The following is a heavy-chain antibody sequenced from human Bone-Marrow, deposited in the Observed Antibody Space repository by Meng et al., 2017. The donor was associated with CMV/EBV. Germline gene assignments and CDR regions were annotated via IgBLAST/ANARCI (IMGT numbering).Heavy chain of an antibody. CDR1: GFTFSSYD. V-gene: IGHV3-13*01. Sequence: GESLKISCAASGFTFSSYDMHWVRQATGKGLEWVSAIGTAGDTYYPGSVKGRFTISRENAKNSLYLQMNSLRAGDTAVYYCARDGDRDYWGYKGYGMEVWGQGTTVTVSS. D-gene: IGHD7-27*01. CDR3: ARDGDRDYWGYKGYGMEV. J-gene: IGHJ6*02. CDR2: IGTAGDT.